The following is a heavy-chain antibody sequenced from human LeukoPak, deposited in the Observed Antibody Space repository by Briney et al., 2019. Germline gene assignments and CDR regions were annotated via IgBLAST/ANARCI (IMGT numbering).Heavy chain of an antibody. CDR1: GFTFGDYA. Sequence: GGSLRLSCTASGFTFGDYAMSWFRQAPGKGLEWVGFIRSKAYGGTTEYAASVKGRFTISRDDSESIAYLQMNSQKTEDTAVYYCTRERAYYYDTSGYYYSGYFDYWGQGTLVTVSS. CDR2: IRSKAYGGTT. D-gene: IGHD3-22*01. V-gene: IGHV3-49*03. J-gene: IGHJ4*02. CDR3: TRERAYYYDTSGYYYSGYFDY.